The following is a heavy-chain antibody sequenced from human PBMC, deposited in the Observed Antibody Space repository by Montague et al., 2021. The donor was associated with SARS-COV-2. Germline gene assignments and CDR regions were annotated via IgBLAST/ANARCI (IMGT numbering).Heavy chain of an antibody. Sequence: SLSASGFPFSSYDMHWVRQAPGKGLEWVAVIWYDGSNQYYGDSVKGRFTISRDNSKNTLYLQMNSLRAEDTAVYYCAREYSAPRWFGEYNRYGMDVWGQGTTVTVSS. CDR1: GFPFSSYD. J-gene: IGHJ6*02. V-gene: IGHV3-33*08. CDR2: IWYDGSNQ. CDR3: AREYSAPRWFGEYNRYGMDV. D-gene: IGHD3-10*01.